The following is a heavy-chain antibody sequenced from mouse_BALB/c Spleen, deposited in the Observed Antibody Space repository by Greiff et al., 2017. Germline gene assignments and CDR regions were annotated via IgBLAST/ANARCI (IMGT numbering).Heavy chain of an antibody. Sequence: EVKLVESGGGLVKPGGSLKLSCAASGFTFSSYAMSWVRQTPEKRLEWVASISSGGSTYYPDSVKGRFTISRDNARNILYLQMSSLRSEDTAMYYCARGPYYFFDYWGQGTTLTVSS. CDR2: ISSGGST. D-gene: IGHD1-1*01. J-gene: IGHJ2*01. V-gene: IGHV5-6-5*01. CDR1: GFTFSSYA. CDR3: ARGPYYFFDY.